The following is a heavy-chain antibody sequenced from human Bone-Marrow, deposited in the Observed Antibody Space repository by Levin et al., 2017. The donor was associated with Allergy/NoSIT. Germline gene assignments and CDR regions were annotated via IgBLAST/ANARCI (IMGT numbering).Heavy chain of an antibody. CDR1: GFTFSSYW. CDR2: IKADGSST. V-gene: IGHV3-74*01. Sequence: AGGSLRLSCAASGFTFSSYWMHWVRQPPGKGLVWVARIKADGSSTSYADSVKGRFTISRDNARNTLYLQMSSLRAEDTAVYYCAKEFAMDVWGQGTTVTVSS. J-gene: IGHJ6*02. CDR3: AKEFAMDV. D-gene: IGHD3-10*01.